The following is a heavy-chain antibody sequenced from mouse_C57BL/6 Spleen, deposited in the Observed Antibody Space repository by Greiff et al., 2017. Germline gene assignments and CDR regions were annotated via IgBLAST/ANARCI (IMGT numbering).Heavy chain of an antibody. CDR3: ASGDGYYEKEYYFDY. CDR2: ISDGGSYT. V-gene: IGHV5-4*03. CDR1: GFTFSSYA. J-gene: IGHJ2*01. Sequence: DVKLVESGGGLVKPGGSLKLSCAASGFTFSSYAMSWVRQTPEKRLEWVATISDGGSYTYYPDNVKGRFTISRDNAKNNLYLQMSHLKSEDTAMYYCASGDGYYEKEYYFDYWGQGTTLTVSS. D-gene: IGHD2-3*01.